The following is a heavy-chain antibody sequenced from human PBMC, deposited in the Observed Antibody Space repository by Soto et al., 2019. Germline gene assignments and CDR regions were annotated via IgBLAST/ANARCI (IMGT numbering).Heavy chain of an antibody. CDR1: GGTFSSYA. Sequence: QVQLVQSGAEVKKPGSSVKVSCKASGGTFSSYAISWVRQAPGQGLEWMGGIIPIFGTANYAQKFQGRVTITADEPSSTAYKRLSSLRCKDTAVSYRGGEGGGGCMVRGVYYWGQGTQVTVSS. CDR3: GGEGGGGCMVRGVYY. D-gene: IGHD3-10*01. V-gene: IGHV1-69*01. CDR2: IIPIFGTA. J-gene: IGHJ4*02.